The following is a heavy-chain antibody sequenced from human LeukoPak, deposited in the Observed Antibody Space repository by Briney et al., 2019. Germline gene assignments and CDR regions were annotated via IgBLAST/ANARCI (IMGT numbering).Heavy chain of an antibody. D-gene: IGHD3-16*01. CDR2: ISSNGATT. V-gene: IGHV3-64*05. CDR3: VKIVMAGGYFDY. Sequence: GGSLRLSCSASGFTFRSYTMHWVRQAPGKGLEYVSAISSNGATTYYADSVKGRFTISRDNSKNTLYFQMSSLRPEDTAVYYCVKIVMAGGYFDYWGQGTLVTVSS. J-gene: IGHJ4*02. CDR1: GFTFRSYT.